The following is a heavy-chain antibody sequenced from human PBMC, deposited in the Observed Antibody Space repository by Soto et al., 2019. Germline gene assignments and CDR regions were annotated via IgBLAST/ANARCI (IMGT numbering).Heavy chain of an antibody. CDR2: IAWDGGSR. CDR3: AKEGAVSMGYFDL. Sequence: EVQVAESGGGLVQPGRSLRLSCAASGFTFHNFAMHWVRQAPGKGLEWVSGIAWDGGSRGYAGSVKGRFTISRDNARNSRYLQMRSLRPEDTAMYYCAKEGAVSMGYFDLWGQGTLVIVSS. CDR1: GFTFHNFA. V-gene: IGHV3-9*01. D-gene: IGHD6-19*01. J-gene: IGHJ4*02.